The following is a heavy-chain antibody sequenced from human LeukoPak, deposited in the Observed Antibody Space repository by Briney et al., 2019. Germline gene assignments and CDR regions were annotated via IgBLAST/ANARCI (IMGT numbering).Heavy chain of an antibody. D-gene: IGHD3-9*01. V-gene: IGHV3-48*01. CDR2: ISRDSGIK. CDR3: AKMDILTGIDY. CDR1: GFIISGDS. J-gene: IGHJ4*02. Sequence: GGSLRLSCAVSGFIISGDSMNWVRQAPGKGLEWIAYISRDSGIKYYADSVRGRFTISRDNAKSSLYLQMHSLRAEDTAVYYCAKMDILTGIDYWGQGTLVTVSS.